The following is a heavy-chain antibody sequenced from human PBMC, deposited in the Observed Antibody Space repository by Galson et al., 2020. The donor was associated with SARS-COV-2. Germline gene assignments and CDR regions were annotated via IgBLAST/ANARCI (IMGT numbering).Heavy chain of an antibody. CDR3: ARELVAARYIGY. D-gene: IGHD6-6*01. CDR1: GFTFSSYN. V-gene: IGHV3-48*02. Sequence: GESLKISCAASGFTFSSYNMNWVRQAPGMGLEWIAFISTASDTIFYADPVTGRFTISRDNAKNSLYLQMNSLRDDDTAVYYCARELVAARYIGYWGQGTLVTVSS. J-gene: IGHJ4*02. CDR2: ISTASDTI.